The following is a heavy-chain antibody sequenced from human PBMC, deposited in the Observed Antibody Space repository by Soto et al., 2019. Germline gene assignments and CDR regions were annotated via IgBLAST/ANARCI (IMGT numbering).Heavy chain of an antibody. J-gene: IGHJ4*02. D-gene: IGHD3-22*01. V-gene: IGHV4-39*01. CDR1: GGSISSSSYY. Sequence: SETLSLTCTVSGGSISSSSYYWGWIRQPPGKGLEWIGSIYYSGSTYYNPSLKSRVTISVDTSKNQFSLKLSSVTAADTAVYYCARHSYYYDSSGYPQEFDYWGQGTLVTVSS. CDR3: ARHSYYYDSSGYPQEFDY. CDR2: IYYSGST.